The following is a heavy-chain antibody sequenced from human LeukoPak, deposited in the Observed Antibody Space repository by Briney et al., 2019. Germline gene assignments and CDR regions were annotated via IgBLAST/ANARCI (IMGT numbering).Heavy chain of an antibody. Sequence: ASETLSLTCTVSGGSISSTSHYWGWIRQPPGKGLEWIGSIYYSGSTYYNPSLKSRVTISVDTSKNQFSLRLSSVTAADMAVYFCARLGYSVSWTDCWGQGTLATVSS. CDR2: IYYSGST. J-gene: IGHJ4*02. D-gene: IGHD6-13*01. CDR3: ARLGYSVSWTDC. CDR1: GGSISSTSHY. V-gene: IGHV4-39*01.